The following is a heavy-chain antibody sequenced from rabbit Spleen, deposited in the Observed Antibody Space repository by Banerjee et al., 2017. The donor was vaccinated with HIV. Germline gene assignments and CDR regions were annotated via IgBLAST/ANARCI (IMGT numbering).Heavy chain of an antibody. CDR2: IDSGSSGFT. Sequence: QEQLKESGGGLVQPGGSLTLTCTASGVSFSLSSYMCWVRQTPGKGLEWIACIDSGSSGFTYYATWAIGRFTCSKPSSTTVTLQMTRLTAADTATYFCARDTSSSFSSYGMDLWGPGTLVTVS. V-gene: IGHV1S45*01. CDR3: ARDTSSSFSSYGMDL. CDR1: GVSFSLSSY. D-gene: IGHD1-1*01. J-gene: IGHJ6*01.